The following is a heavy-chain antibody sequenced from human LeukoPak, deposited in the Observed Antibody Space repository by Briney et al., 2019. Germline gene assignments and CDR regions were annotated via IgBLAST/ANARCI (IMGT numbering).Heavy chain of an antibody. D-gene: IGHD2-15*01. CDR3: ARRYCSGGSWGVGPYFDY. CDR1: GFTFSSYG. V-gene: IGHV3-48*02. Sequence: GESLRLSCAASGFTFSSYGMSWVRQAPGKGLEWLSHITSGGTIYYADSVKGRFTISRDNAKSSLYLQMSSLRDKDTAVYYCARRYCSGGSWGVGPYFDYWGQGTLVTVSS. CDR2: ITSGGTI. J-gene: IGHJ4*02.